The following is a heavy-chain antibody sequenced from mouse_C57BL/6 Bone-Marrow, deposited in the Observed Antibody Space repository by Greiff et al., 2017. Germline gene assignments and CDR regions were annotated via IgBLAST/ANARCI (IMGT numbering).Heavy chain of an antibody. Sequence: QVTLKESGPGILQPCPTLSLTCSFSGFSLSTFGMGVGWIRPPSGQGLVWLAHTWWGDDKYYNPALKSRLTTSKDTSKNQVFLKIANVDTAAAATYSCARVRALYFDVWGTGTTVTVSS. CDR3: ARVRALYFDV. CDR2: TWWGDDK. J-gene: IGHJ1*03. CDR1: GFSLSTFGMG. V-gene: IGHV8-8*01.